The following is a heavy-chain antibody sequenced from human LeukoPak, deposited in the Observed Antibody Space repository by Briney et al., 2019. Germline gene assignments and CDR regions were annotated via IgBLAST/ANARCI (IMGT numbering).Heavy chain of an antibody. CDR3: ARDRDWNDSAVDY. CDR1: GFTFSSYS. D-gene: IGHD1-1*01. CDR2: ISSSNSYI. J-gene: IGHJ4*02. Sequence: GGSLRLSCAASGFTFSSYSMNWVRQAPGKGLEWVSSISSSNSYIYYADSVKGRFTISRDNAKNSLYLQMNSLRAEDTAVYYCARDRDWNDSAVDYWGQGTLVTVSS. V-gene: IGHV3-21*01.